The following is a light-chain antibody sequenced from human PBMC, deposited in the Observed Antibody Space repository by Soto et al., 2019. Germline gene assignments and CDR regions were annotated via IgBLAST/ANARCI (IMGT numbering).Light chain of an antibody. CDR2: DNN. V-gene: IGLV1-51*01. CDR1: SSNMGNNY. Sequence: QSVLTQPPSVSAPPGQKVTISCSGSSSNMGNNYVSWYQQLPGTAPKLLIYDNNNRPSGIPDRFSGSKSGTSATLGITGLQTGDEADYYCGTWDSSLCSFVFGTGTKLTVL. CDR3: GTWDSSLCSFV. J-gene: IGLJ1*01.